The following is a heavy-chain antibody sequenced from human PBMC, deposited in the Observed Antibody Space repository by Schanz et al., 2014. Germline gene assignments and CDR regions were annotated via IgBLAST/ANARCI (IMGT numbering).Heavy chain of an antibody. J-gene: IGHJ4*02. Sequence: VHLLESGGGLVEPGGSLRLSCAASGFTFSSYAMSWVRQAPGKGLEWVSAMNESHSTIYYADSVRGRFTISRDNAENTLFLQMNSLRAEDTAVYYCARKVVATIGGYYDNWGQGTLVIVSS. CDR2: MNESHSTI. CDR1: GFTFSSYA. CDR3: ARKVVATIGGYYDN. D-gene: IGHD5-12*01. V-gene: IGHV3-23*01.